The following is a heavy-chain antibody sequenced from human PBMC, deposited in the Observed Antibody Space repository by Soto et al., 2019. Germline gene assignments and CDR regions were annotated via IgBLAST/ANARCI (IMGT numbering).Heavy chain of an antibody. J-gene: IGHJ6*02. CDR2: IIPIFGTA. CDR3: ARGQGGYCSGGSCYEDYGMDV. CDR1: GGTFSSYA. D-gene: IGHD2-15*01. V-gene: IGHV1-69*01. Sequence: QVQLVQSGAEVKKPGSSVKVSCKASGGTFSSYAISWVRQAPGQGLEWMGGIIPIFGTANYARKFRGRVTITADESTSTAYMELSSLRSEDTAVYYCARGQGGYCSGGSCYEDYGMDVWGQGTTVTVSS.